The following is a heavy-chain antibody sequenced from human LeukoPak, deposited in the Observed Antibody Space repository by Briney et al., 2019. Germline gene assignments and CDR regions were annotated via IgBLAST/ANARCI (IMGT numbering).Heavy chain of an antibody. CDR3: ARHFSSIRYNWFDP. Sequence: GESLKISCKGSGYSFTSYWISWVRQMPGKGLGWMGRIDPSDSYTNYSPSFQGHVTISADKSISTAYPQWSSLKASDTAMYYCARHFSSIRYNWFDPRGQGTLVTVSS. J-gene: IGHJ5*02. D-gene: IGHD6-13*01. CDR2: IDPSDSYT. V-gene: IGHV5-10-1*01. CDR1: GYSFTSYW.